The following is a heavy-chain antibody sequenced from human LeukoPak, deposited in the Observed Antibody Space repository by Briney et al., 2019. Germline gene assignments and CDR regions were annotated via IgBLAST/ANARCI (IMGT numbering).Heavy chain of an antibody. Sequence: GGSLRLSCAASAFTFSNAWMSWVRQAPGKGLEWVARIKTKPDGETTDYAAPVKGRFTISRDDSKNTLYLQMNNLKTEDTALYYCATLLAGSTHNFDYWGQGTLVTVSS. J-gene: IGHJ4*02. CDR2: IKTKPDGETT. CDR3: ATLLAGSTHNFDY. D-gene: IGHD3-9*01. V-gene: IGHV3-15*01. CDR1: AFTFSNAW.